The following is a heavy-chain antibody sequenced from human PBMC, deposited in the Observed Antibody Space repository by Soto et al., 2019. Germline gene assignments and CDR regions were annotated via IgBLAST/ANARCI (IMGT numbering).Heavy chain of an antibody. CDR1: GFTFSGYW. CDR3: GRAPYSNAWYRFDL. V-gene: IGHV3-7*03. CDR2: IKHDGSVQ. Sequence: LRLSCEASGFTFSGYWMSWVRQAPGQGLEWVADIKHDGSVQYYVDSVKGRFTISRDNAKKLLYLQMNGLRAEDTALYYCGRAPYSNAWYRFDLWGQGTLVTVSS. J-gene: IGHJ4*02. D-gene: IGHD4-4*01.